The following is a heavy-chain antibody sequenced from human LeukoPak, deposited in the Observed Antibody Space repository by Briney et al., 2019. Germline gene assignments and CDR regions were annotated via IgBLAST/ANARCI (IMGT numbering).Heavy chain of an antibody. Sequence: SGRSLRLSCAASGFTFDDYAMHWVRQAPGKGLEWVSGISWNSGSIGYVDSVKGRFTISRDNAKNSLYLQMNSLGAEDAAVYYCARDRISAISRGWFDPWGQGTLVTVSS. CDR2: ISWNSGSI. CDR3: ARDRISAISRGWFDP. CDR1: GFTFDDYA. D-gene: IGHD2-21*01. V-gene: IGHV3-9*01. J-gene: IGHJ5*02.